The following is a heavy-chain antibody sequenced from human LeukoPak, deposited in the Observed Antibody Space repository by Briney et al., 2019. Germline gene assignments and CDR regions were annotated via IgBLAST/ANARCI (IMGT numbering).Heavy chain of an antibody. CDR3: AKDKDGEGYFDY. Sequence: PGGSLRLSCAASGFTFSSYSMNWVRQAPGKGLEWVSSISSSSSYIYYADSVKGRFTISRDNAKNSLYLQMNSLRAEDTALYYCAKDKDGEGYFDYWGQGTLVTVSS. CDR2: ISSSSSYI. J-gene: IGHJ4*02. D-gene: IGHD4-17*01. V-gene: IGHV3-21*04. CDR1: GFTFSSYS.